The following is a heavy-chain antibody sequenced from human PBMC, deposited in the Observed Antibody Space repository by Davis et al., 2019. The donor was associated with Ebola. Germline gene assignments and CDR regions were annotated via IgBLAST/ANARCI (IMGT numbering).Heavy chain of an antibody. D-gene: IGHD3-10*01. V-gene: IGHV1-18*04. CDR3: ARDGGGVLLWFGESLHNWFDP. Sequence: AASVKVSCKASGYTFANYGITWVRQAPGQGLEWMGWINPHNGNTNYAQNVQGRVTMTTDTSTSTAYMEVGSLKSDDTAVYYCARDGGGVLLWFGESLHNWFDPWGQGTLVTVSS. J-gene: IGHJ5*02. CDR1: GYTFANYG. CDR2: INPHNGNT.